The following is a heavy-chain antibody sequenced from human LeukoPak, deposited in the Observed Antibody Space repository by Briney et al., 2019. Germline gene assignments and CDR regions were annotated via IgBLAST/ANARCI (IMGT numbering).Heavy chain of an antibody. V-gene: IGHV3-30*18. CDR3: AKDPVSVSRGYADDSGYENLPPDY. CDR2: ISYDGSNK. D-gene: IGHD5-12*01. CDR1: GFTFSSYG. Sequence: GGSLRLSCAASGFTFSSYGMHWVRQAPGKGLEWVAVISYDGSNKYYADSVKGRFTISRDNSKNTLYLQMNSLRAEDTAVYYCAKDPVSVSRGYADDSGYENLPPDYWGQGTLVTVSS. J-gene: IGHJ4*02.